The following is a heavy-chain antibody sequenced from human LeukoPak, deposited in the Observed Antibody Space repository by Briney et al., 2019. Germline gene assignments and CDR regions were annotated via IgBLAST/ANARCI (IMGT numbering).Heavy chain of an antibody. J-gene: IGHJ3*02. Sequence: SETLSLTCAVSGYSISSGYYWGWIRPPPGKGREWIGIIYHSGSTYYNPSLKSRVTISVDTSKNQFSLKLSSVTAADTAVYYCARLTYGDYVSGAFDIWGQGTMVTVSS. D-gene: IGHD4-17*01. CDR2: IYHSGST. CDR3: ARLTYGDYVSGAFDI. V-gene: IGHV4-38-2*01. CDR1: GYSISSGYY.